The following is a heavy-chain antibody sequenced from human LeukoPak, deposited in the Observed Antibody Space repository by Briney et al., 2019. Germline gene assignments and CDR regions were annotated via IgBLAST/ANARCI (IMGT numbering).Heavy chain of an antibody. V-gene: IGHV3-30*18. CDR2: ISYDGSNK. CDR1: GFTFSSYG. Sequence: GGSLRLSCAASGFTFSSYGVHWVRQAPGKGLEWVAVISYDGSNKYYADSVKGRFTISRDNSKNTLYLQMNSLRAEDTAVYYCAKGAYSSGWYIDYWGQGTLVTVSS. CDR3: AKGAYSSGWYIDY. D-gene: IGHD6-19*01. J-gene: IGHJ4*02.